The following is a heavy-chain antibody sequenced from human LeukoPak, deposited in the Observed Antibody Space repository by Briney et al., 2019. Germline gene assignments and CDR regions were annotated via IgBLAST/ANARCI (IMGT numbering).Heavy chain of an antibody. V-gene: IGHV3-7*01. CDR2: IKHDGSED. CDR1: GFTFSSYG. J-gene: IGHJ4*02. D-gene: IGHD3-22*01. CDR3: AKDYFQTITMIVVASDY. Sequence: PGGSLRLSCAASGFTFSSYGMHWVRQAPGKGLEWVANIKHDGSEDYYLDSVKGRFTISRDNAKSSMWLQMNSLRDEDTAVYYCAKDYFQTITMIVVASDYWGQGTLVTVSS.